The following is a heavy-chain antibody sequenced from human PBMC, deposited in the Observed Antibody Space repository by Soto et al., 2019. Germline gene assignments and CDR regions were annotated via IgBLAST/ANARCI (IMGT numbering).Heavy chain of an antibody. CDR2: ISAYNGNT. J-gene: IGHJ4*02. CDR3: ARHRTYGDFDY. CDR1: GGTFSSYA. Sequence: ASVKVSCKASGGTFSSYAISWVRQAPGQRLEWMGWISAYNGNTKYAQKLQGRVTMTTDTSTSTAYMELRSLRSADTAVYYCARHRTYGDFDYWGQGTLVTVSS. D-gene: IGHD4-17*01. V-gene: IGHV1-18*01.